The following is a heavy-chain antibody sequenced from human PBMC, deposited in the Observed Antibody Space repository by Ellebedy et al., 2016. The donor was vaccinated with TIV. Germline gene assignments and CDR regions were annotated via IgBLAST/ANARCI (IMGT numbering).Heavy chain of an antibody. CDR2: INHSGST. D-gene: IGHD6-19*01. V-gene: IGHV4-34*01. CDR3: ARVGFSSGWYGTFDY. J-gene: IGHJ4*02. Sequence: SETLSLTCAVYGGSFSGYYWSWIRQPPGKGLEWIGEINHSGSTNYNPSLKSRVTISVDTSKNQFSLMLSSVSAADTAIYYCARVGFSSGWYGTFDYWGQGTLVTVSS. CDR1: GGSFSGYY.